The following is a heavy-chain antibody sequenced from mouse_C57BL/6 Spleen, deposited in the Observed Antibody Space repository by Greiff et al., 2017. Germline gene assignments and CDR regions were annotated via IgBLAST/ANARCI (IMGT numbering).Heavy chain of an antibody. J-gene: IGHJ3*01. D-gene: IGHD1-1*01. CDR3: ARNFPITTVVAPFAY. Sequence: QVQLQQSGAELVRPGTSVKVSCKASGYAFTNYLIEWVKQGPGQGLEWIGVINPGSGGTNYNEKFKGKATLTADKSSSTAYMQLSSLTSEDSAVYFCARNFPITTVVAPFAYWGQGTLVTVSA. CDR2: INPGSGGT. CDR1: GYAFTNYL. V-gene: IGHV1-54*01.